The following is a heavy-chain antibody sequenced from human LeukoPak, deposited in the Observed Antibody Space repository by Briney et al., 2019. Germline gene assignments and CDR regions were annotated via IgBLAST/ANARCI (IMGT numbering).Heavy chain of an antibody. Sequence: GGSLRLPCAAPGFTFSNYWMHWVRQAPGKGLVWVSRINSDGSSTTSADSVKGRFTISRDNAKNTLYLQMNSLRAEDTAVYYCAKGGATVIDYWGQGTLVTVSS. J-gene: IGHJ4*02. D-gene: IGHD4-17*01. CDR1: GFTFSNYW. CDR3: AKGGATVIDY. CDR2: INSDGSST. V-gene: IGHV3-74*01.